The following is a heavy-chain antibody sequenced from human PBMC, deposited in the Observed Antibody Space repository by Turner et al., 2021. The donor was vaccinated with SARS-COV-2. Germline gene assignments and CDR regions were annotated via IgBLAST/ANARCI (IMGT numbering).Heavy chain of an antibody. D-gene: IGHD3-3*01. Sequence: QVQLVENGGGVVQPGGSLGLACAASGSSFSNCARHWVRQAPGKGLECVAIISYDGRNKYYADSVKGRFTISRDDSKSTLYLQMNSLRPEDTAIYYCARERRGYYAEYWGQGTLVTVSS. CDR1: GSSFSNCA. J-gene: IGHJ4*02. CDR2: ISYDGRNK. CDR3: ARERRGYYAEY. V-gene: IGHV3-30*04.